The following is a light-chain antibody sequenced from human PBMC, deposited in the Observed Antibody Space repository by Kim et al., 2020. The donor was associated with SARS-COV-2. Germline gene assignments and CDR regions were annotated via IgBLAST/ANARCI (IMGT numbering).Light chain of an antibody. J-gene: IGKJ5*01. V-gene: IGKV3-11*01. Sequence: VSPGERATLSCRASQSVGSYLVWYQQKPGQAPRLLIHDASSRATGIPARFSGSGSGTDFTLTISSLEPEDFAVYYCQQRSDWPITFGQGTRLEIK. CDR1: QSVGSY. CDR2: DAS. CDR3: QQRSDWPIT.